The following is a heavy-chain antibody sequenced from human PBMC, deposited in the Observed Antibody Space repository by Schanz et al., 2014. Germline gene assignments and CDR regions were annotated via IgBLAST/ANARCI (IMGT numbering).Heavy chain of an antibody. Sequence: QVQLQQWGAGLLKPSETLSLTCAVYGGSFSGYYWSWIRQSPGKGLQWIGEIHHSGSIIYNPSLRSGVTISMDTSKNQFFLKVTSVTAADTAVYYCARHLVNAYGMDVWGQGTAVTVSS. CDR1: GGSFSGYY. V-gene: IGHV4-34*01. CDR3: ARHLVNAYGMDV. D-gene: IGHD3-3*02. J-gene: IGHJ6*02. CDR2: IHHSGSI.